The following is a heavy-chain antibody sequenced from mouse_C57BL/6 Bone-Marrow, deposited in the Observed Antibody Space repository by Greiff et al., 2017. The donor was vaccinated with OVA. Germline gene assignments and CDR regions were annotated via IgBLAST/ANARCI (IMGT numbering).Heavy chain of an antibody. CDR1: GYTFTSYW. CDR2: IYPGSGST. J-gene: IGHJ3*01. Sequence: VQLQQSGAELVKPGASVKMSCKASGYTFTSYWITWVKQRPGQGLEWIGDIYPGSGSTNYNEKFKSKATLTVDTSSSTAYMQLSSLTSEDSADYYGTYDYDDVIAYWGQGTLVTVSA. V-gene: IGHV1-55*01. D-gene: IGHD2-4*01. CDR3: TYDYDDVIAY.